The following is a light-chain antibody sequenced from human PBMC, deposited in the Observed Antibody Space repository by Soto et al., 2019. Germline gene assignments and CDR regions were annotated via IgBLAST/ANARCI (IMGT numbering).Light chain of an antibody. CDR3: QVWDISSGHVV. J-gene: IGLJ3*02. Sequence: SYELTQPPSVSVAPGKTASAAAGGTNIGSKSVHWYQQKSGHAPVFVKYYDSDPPSGIPERLSGSHSGNTATLTISRVEDGDEADYYCQVWDISSGHVVFGGGTKLTVL. V-gene: IGLV3-21*01. CDR2: YDS. CDR1: NIGSKS.